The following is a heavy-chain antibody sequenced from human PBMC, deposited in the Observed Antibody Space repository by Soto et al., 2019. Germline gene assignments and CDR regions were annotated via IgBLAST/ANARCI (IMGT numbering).Heavy chain of an antibody. D-gene: IGHD1-1*01. J-gene: IGHJ4*02. CDR2: SSNSGTFS. CDR3: ARSGDNYNRLDY. CDR1: GFTFSDYY. V-gene: IGHV3-11*06. Sequence: GGSLRLSCEGSGFTFSDYYISWIRQAPGKGLGWISYSSNSGTFSRYADSVKGRFSISRDNTKNLLYLQMNSLRAEDTAVYCCARSGDNYNRLDYWGQGTPVTVS.